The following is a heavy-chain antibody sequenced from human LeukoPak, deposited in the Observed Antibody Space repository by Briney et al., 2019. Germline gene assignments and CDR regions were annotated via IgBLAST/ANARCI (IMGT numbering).Heavy chain of an antibody. D-gene: IGHD3-10*01. Sequence: ASVKVSCKASGGTFSSYAISWVRQAPGQGLEWMGWINPNSGGTNYAQKFQGWVTMTRDTSISTAYMELSRLRSDDTAVYYCARGILLWFGEALGMDVWGQGTTVTVSS. CDR3: ARGILLWFGEALGMDV. CDR1: GGTFSSYA. J-gene: IGHJ6*02. V-gene: IGHV1-2*04. CDR2: INPNSGGT.